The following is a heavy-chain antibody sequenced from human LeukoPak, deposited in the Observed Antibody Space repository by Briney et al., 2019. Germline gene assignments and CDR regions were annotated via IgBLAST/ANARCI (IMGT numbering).Heavy chain of an antibody. D-gene: IGHD5/OR15-5a*01. CDR3: ARDKGLPQAFDI. CDR2: IHTSEST. CDR1: GGSIINYY. Sequence: SETLSLTCTVSGGSIINYYWSWIRQPAGKGLEWIGRIHTSESTNYNPSLKSRLTMSVDTSKNQFSLKLSSVTAADTAVYYCARDKGLPQAFDIWGQGTMVTVSS. J-gene: IGHJ3*02. V-gene: IGHV4-4*07.